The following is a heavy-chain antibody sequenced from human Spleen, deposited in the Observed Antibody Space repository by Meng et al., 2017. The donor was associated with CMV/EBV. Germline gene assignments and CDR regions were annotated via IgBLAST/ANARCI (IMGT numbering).Heavy chain of an antibody. CDR3: ARLQYSSGHDVFDM. Sequence: LRLSCGISGDSVSSKYSAWNWIRQSPSRGLEWLGRTYFRSKWFNDYAVSVKGRITINSDTSKNQFSLRLDSVTLEDTALYYCARLQYSSGHDVFDMWGHGTMVTVSS. V-gene: IGHV6-1*01. D-gene: IGHD6-19*01. CDR2: TYFRSKWFN. J-gene: IGHJ3*02. CDR1: GDSVSSKYSA.